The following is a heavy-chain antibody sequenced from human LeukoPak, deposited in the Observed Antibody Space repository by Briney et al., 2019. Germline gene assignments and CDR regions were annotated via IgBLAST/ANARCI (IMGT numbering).Heavy chain of an antibody. J-gene: IGHJ3*02. CDR3: AKDHGDYYDSSGDYDAFDI. CDR1: GFTFSAWA. Sequence: GGSLRLSCAASGFTFSAWAMSWVRQVPGKGLEWVSAISGSGGSTYYADSVKGRFTISRDNSKNTLYLQMNSLRAEDTAVYYCAKDHGDYYDSSGDYDAFDIWGQGTMVTVSS. V-gene: IGHV3-23*01. CDR2: ISGSGGST. D-gene: IGHD3-22*01.